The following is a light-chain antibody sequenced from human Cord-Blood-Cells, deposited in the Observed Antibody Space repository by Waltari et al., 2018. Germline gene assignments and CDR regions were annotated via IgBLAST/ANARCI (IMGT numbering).Light chain of an antibody. CDR1: QSVSSY. CDR2: DAS. V-gene: IGKV3-11*01. J-gene: IGKJ2*01. CDR3: QQRSNWPT. Sequence: EIVLKQSPATLSLTLGERATLSCRASQSVSSYLAWYQQQPGQAPRLLIYDASNRATGIPARFSGSGSGTDFTLTISSLEPEDFAVYYCQQRSNWPTFGQGTKLEIK.